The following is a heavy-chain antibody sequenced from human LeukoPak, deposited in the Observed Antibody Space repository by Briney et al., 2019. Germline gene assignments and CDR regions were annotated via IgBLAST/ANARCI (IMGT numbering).Heavy chain of an antibody. CDR2: IYYSGST. D-gene: IGHD3-3*01. CDR1: GGSISSGGYY. J-gene: IGHJ6*02. V-gene: IGHV4-61*08. CDR3: ARGPPTYYDFWSGQNYYYYYGMDV. Sequence: SETLSLTCTVSGGSISSGGYYWSWIRQHPGKGLEWIGYIYYSGSTNYNPSLKSRVTISVDTSKNQFSLKLSSVTAADTAVYYCARGPPTYYDFWSGQNYYYYYGMDVWGQGTTVTVSS.